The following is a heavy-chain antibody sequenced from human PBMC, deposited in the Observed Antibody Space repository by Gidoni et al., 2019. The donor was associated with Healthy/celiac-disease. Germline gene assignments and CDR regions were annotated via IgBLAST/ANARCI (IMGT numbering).Heavy chain of an antibody. Sequence: QVQLVESGGGVVQPGRSLRPSCAASGFTFSSYGMHWVRQAPGKGLEWVAVIWYDGSNKYYADSVKGRFTISRDNSKNTLYLQMNSLRAEDTAVYYCARDQSEVSIAQDAFDIWGQGTMVTVSS. J-gene: IGHJ3*02. D-gene: IGHD6-13*01. CDR3: ARDQSEVSIAQDAFDI. V-gene: IGHV3-33*01. CDR1: GFTFSSYG. CDR2: IWYDGSNK.